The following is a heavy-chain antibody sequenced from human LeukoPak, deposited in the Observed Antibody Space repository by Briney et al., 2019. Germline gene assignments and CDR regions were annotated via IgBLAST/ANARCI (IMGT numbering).Heavy chain of an antibody. J-gene: IGHJ4*02. D-gene: IGHD6-13*01. Sequence: SETLSPTCAVSRGSISSSSYYWGWFRQPPGKGLEWIGGIYYSGSTYYNSSLKSRVTISVDRSKNQFSLRLRSVTAADTAVYYCARRYAAYGIAEYYYDSWGQGSLVTVSS. V-gene: IGHV4-39*01. CDR1: RGSISSSSYY. CDR2: IYYSGST. CDR3: ARRYAAYGIAEYYYDS.